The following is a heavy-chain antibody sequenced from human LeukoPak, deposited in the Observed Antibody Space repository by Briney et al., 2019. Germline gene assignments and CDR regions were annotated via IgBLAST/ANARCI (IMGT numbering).Heavy chain of an antibody. Sequence: EGYQRLFCAELRLSVRSKYMSWVRHSQGKGLEWVSDIYSGDSPDYADSVKGRFIISRDKSKDTLYLQMNSLRAEDTAVYYCARLDSGYYYFHQWGQGALVTVSS. D-gene: IGHD5-12*01. CDR1: RLSVRSKY. J-gene: IGHJ4*02. V-gene: IGHV3-66*04. CDR2: IYSGDSP. CDR3: ARLDSGYYYFHQ.